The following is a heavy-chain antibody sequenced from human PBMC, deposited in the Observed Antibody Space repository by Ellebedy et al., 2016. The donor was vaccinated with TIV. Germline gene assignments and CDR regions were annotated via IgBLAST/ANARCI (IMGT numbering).Heavy chain of an antibody. CDR2: IIPIFGTA. CDR3: ARARAGGGYCSSTSCYGDYYYGMDV. V-gene: IGHV1-69*13. Sequence: SSVKVSCXASGGTFSSYAISWVRQAPGQGLEWMGGIIPIFGTANYAQKFQGRVTITADESTSTAYMELSSLRSEDTAVYYCARARAGGGYCSSTSCYGDYYYGMDVWGQGTTVTVSS. CDR1: GGTFSSYA. D-gene: IGHD2-2*01. J-gene: IGHJ6*02.